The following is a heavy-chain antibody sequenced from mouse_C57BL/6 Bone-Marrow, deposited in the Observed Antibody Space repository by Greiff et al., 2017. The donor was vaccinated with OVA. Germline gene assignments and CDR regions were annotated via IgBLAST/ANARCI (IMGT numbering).Heavy chain of an antibody. J-gene: IGHJ4*01. Sequence: EVQVVESGGGLVQPGGSLKLSCAASGFTFSDYYMYWVRQTPEKRLEWVAYISNGGGSTYYPDTVKGRFTISRDNAKNTLYLQMSRLKSEDTAMYYGARHPYYGSLYAMDYWGQGTSVTVSS. CDR2: ISNGGGST. V-gene: IGHV5-12*01. CDR3: ARHPYYGSLYAMDY. CDR1: GFTFSDYY. D-gene: IGHD1-1*01.